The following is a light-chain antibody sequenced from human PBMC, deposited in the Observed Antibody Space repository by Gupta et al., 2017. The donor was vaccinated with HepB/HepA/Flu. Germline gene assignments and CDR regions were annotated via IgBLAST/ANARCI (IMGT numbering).Light chain of an antibody. CDR2: EDN. Sequence: QSVLTQPLSVSAAPGQKVTISCSGSSSSIGKNYVSWYRQLPGTTPKLLISEDNKRPSGIPDRLFASKSGTSATLAITGLQTGDEADYYCGVWDSSLSDWVFGGGTKLTV. CDR3: GVWDSSLSDWV. CDR1: SSSIGKNY. V-gene: IGLV1-51*02. J-gene: IGLJ3*02.